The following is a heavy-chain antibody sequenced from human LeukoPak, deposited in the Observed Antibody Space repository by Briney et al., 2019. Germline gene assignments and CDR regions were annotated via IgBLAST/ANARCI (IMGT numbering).Heavy chain of an antibody. J-gene: IGHJ6*03. CDR3: ARDRAIFGVVSYLYYMDV. CDR1: GGSISSGSYY. CDR2: IYTSGST. V-gene: IGHV4-61*02. D-gene: IGHD3-3*01. Sequence: MSSETLSLTCTVPGGSISSGSYYWSWIRQPAGKGLEWIGRIYTSGSTNYNPSLKSRVTISVDTSKNQFSLKPSSVTAADTAVYYCARDRAIFGVVSYLYYMDVWGKGTTVTVSS.